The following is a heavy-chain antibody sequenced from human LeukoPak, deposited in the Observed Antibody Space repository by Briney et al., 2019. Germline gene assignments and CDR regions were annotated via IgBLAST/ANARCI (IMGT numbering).Heavy chain of an antibody. V-gene: IGHV5-51*01. CDR1: GYNFITYW. J-gene: IGHJ3*02. CDR3: ARQSCSGGNCYSRAFDI. CDR2: ICLGDSDT. Sequence: GESLKISCKGSGYNFITYWIAWVRQMPGKGLEWMGNICLGDSDTRYSPSFQGQVSVSADKSISTAYLHWSSLKASDTAICYCARQSCSGGNCYSRAFDIWGQGTMVAVSS. D-gene: IGHD2-15*01.